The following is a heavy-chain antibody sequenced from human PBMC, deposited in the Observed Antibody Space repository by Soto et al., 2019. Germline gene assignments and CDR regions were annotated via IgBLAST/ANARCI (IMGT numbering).Heavy chain of an antibody. CDR3: ARTNNWNFGFSYFDY. CDR1: GYSISSGYY. V-gene: IGHV4-38-2*01. CDR2: IYHSGST. D-gene: IGHD1-7*01. J-gene: IGHJ4*02. Sequence: SETLSLTCAVSGYSISSGYYWGWIRQPPGKGLERIGSIYHSGSTYYNPSLKSRVTISVDTSKNPFSLKLSSVTAADTAVYYCARTNNWNFGFSYFDYWGQGTLVTVSS.